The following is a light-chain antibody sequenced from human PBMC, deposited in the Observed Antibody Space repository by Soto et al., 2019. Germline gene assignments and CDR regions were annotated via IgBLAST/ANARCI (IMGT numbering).Light chain of an antibody. V-gene: IGKV4-1*01. Sequence: DIVMTQSPDSLAVSLGERATINCKSSQSVLYSSNNKNYLAWYQQKPGQPPKLLIYWASIRESGVPDRISGSGSGTDFTLTISRLQAEDVAVYYCQQHYSSPLTFGQGTKVEIK. CDR3: QQHYSSPLT. J-gene: IGKJ1*01. CDR2: WAS. CDR1: QSVLYSSNNKNY.